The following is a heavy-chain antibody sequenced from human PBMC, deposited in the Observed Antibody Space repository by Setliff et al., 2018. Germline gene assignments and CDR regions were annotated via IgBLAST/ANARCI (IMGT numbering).Heavy chain of an antibody. CDR2: INVYQDKT. V-gene: IGHV1-18*01. Sequence: GASVKVSCKASGYTFTNYGISWVRQAPGQGLEWMGGINVYQDKTDYAQKFQGRVTLTVDRSTSTAYMELRSLRSDDTAVYYCAREPRNSGSYYSFDYWGQGTLVTVSS. CDR1: GYTFTNYG. D-gene: IGHD1-26*01. J-gene: IGHJ4*02. CDR3: AREPRNSGSYYSFDY.